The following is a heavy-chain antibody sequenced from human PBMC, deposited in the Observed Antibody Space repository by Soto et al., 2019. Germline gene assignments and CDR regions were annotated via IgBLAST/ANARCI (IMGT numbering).Heavy chain of an antibody. CDR2: ASISNGHT. CDR3: ARWVDYSASDQYLFNL. J-gene: IGHJ4*02. D-gene: IGHD4-4*01. CDR1: GYTFTASG. Sequence: ASVKVSCKASGYTFTASGISWVRKAPGQGYEWRGWASISNGHTEYAPMFLCRVVMTTDTSADTAYLELKSLRPDDAALSCCARWVDYSASDQYLFNLWGQGTLVTVS. V-gene: IGHV1-18*01.